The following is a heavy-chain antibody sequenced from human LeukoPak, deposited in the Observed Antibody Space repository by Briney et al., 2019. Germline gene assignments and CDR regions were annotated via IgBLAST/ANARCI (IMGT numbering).Heavy chain of an antibody. CDR1: GFTFDDYA. J-gene: IGHJ4*02. V-gene: IGHV3-9*01. CDR3: ARVVPLWFGELDY. D-gene: IGHD3-10*01. Sequence: GGSLRLSCAASGFTFDDYAMHWVRQAPGKGLEWVSGISWNSGSIGYADSVKGRFTISRDNAKNSLYLQMNSLRAEDTAVYYCARVVPLWFGELDYWGQGTLVTVSS. CDR2: ISWNSGSI.